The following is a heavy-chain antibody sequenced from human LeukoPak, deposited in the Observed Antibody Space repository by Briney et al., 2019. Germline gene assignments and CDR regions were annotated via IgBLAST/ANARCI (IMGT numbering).Heavy chain of an antibody. Sequence: GGSLRLSCAASGFTFSSYWMHWVRQAPGKGLVWVSRINSDGSSTSYADSVKGRFTISRDNAKNTLYLQMNSLRAEDTAVFYCARDGTYTDYDPDFDIWGQGTLVTVSS. V-gene: IGHV3-74*01. CDR3: ARDGTYTDYDPDFDI. CDR1: GFTFSSYW. CDR2: INSDGSST. J-gene: IGHJ4*02. D-gene: IGHD5-12*01.